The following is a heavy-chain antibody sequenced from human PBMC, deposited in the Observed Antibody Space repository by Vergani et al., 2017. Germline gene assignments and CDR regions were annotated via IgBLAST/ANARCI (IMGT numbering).Heavy chain of an antibody. CDR3: AKVVRYFDWLLYSGWFDP. J-gene: IGHJ5*02. V-gene: IGHV3-30*04. CDR1: GFTFSSYA. D-gene: IGHD3-9*01. Sequence: QVQLVESGGGVVQPGRSLRLSCAASGFTFSSYAMRWVRQAPGKGLEWVAVISYDGSNKYYADSVKGRFTISRDNSKNTLYLQMNSLRAEDTAVYYCAKVVRYFDWLLYSGWFDPWGQGTLVTVSS. CDR2: ISYDGSNK.